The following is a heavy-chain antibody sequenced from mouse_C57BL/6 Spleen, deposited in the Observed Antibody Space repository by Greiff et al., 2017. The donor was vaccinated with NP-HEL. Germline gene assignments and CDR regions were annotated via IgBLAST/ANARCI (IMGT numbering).Heavy chain of an antibody. Sequence: VQLKESGPELVKPGDSVKISCKASGYSFTGYFMNWVMQSHGKSLEWIGRINPYNGDTFYNQKFKGKATLTVDKSSSTAHMELRSLTSEDSAVYYFARSFYGQYYFDYWGQGTTLTVSS. D-gene: IGHD2-10*01. J-gene: IGHJ2*01. CDR1: GYSFTGYF. CDR3: ARSFYGQYYFDY. CDR2: INPYNGDT. V-gene: IGHV1-20*01.